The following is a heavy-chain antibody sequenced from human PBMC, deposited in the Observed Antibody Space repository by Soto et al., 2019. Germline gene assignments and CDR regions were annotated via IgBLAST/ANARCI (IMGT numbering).Heavy chain of an antibody. D-gene: IGHD3-10*01. J-gene: IGHJ6*02. Sequence: EVQLVESGGGLVQPGGSLRLSCAASGFTLSSYWMSWVRQAPGKGLEWVANIKQDGSEKYYVVSVKGRFTISRDNAKNSLYLQMNSLRAEDTAVYYCARLYGSGMDVWGQGTTVTVSS. CDR3: ARLYGSGMDV. CDR1: GFTLSSYW. V-gene: IGHV3-7*01. CDR2: IKQDGSEK.